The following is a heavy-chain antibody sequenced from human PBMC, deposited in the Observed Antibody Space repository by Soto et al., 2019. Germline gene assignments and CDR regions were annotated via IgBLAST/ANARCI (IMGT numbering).Heavy chain of an antibody. CDR3: ARWVGASNWFDP. D-gene: IGHD1-26*01. J-gene: IGHJ5*02. CDR1: GYTFTGYH. V-gene: IGHV1-2*04. CDR2: INTNTGDT. Sequence: QVQLVQSGAEVKEAGASVKVSCKTSGYTFTGYHIHWVRQAPGQGLEWMGWINTNTGDTNYAQKFQGWVTMTRDTSINTAYVQLSRLTSDDTAVYYCARWVGASNWFDPWGQGTLVTVSS.